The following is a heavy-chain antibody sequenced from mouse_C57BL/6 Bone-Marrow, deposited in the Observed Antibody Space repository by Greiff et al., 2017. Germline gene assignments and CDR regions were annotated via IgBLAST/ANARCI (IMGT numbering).Heavy chain of an antibody. V-gene: IGHV1-81*01. CDR1: VYTFTSYG. D-gene: IGHD1-1*01. Sequence: QVQLQQSGAELARPGASVKLSCKASVYTFTSYGISWVKQRTGQGLEWIGEIYPRSGNTYYNEKFKGKATLTADKSSSTAYMELRSLTSEDSAVYFCASPYYYGSSYKYFDVWGTGTTVTVSS. CDR3: ASPYYYGSSYKYFDV. CDR2: IYPRSGNT. J-gene: IGHJ1*03.